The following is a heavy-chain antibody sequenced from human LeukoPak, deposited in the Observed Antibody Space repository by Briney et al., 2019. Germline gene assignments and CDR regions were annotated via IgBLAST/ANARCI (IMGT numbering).Heavy chain of an antibody. CDR3: ARDKALYCTTTNCYSGGWFDP. CDR2: IYGGGKT. J-gene: IGHJ5*02. Sequence: GGSLRLSCAASEFTVSNNHMTWVRQAPGKGLEWVSFIYGGGKTYYADSVKGRFTISRDDSKNTLYLQMNSLRAEDTAVYYCARDKALYCTTTNCYSGGWFDPWGQGTLVTVSS. V-gene: IGHV3-66*01. D-gene: IGHD2-2*02. CDR1: EFTVSNNH.